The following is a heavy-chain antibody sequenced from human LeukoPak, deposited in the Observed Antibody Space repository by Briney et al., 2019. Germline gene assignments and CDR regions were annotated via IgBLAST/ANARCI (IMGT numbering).Heavy chain of an antibody. J-gene: IGHJ6*02. V-gene: IGHV3-9*01. CDR1: GFTFDDYA. CDR3: AKDQDIVDYYGMDV. D-gene: IGHD2-15*01. CDR2: ISWNSGSI. Sequence: QPGRSLRLSCAASGFTFDDYAMHWVRQAPGKGLEWVSGISWNSGSIGYADCVKGRFTISRDNAKNSLYLQMNSLRAEDTALYYCAKDQDIVDYYGMDVWGQGTTVTVSS.